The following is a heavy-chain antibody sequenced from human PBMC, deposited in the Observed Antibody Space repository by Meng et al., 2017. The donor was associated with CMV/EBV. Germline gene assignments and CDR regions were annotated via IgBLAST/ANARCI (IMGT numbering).Heavy chain of an antibody. CDR1: GFTFNTYE. CDR2: ISSNGNTI. J-gene: IGHJ4*02. D-gene: IGHD2-2*01. CDR3: ARWYCSTTSCLFDY. V-gene: IGHV3-48*03. Sequence: GGSLRLSCTASGFTFNTYEMNWVRQAPGKGLEWVSYISSNGNTIFYADFVKGRFTVSRDNPKNSLYLQMSSLRADDTAVYYCARWYCSTTSCLFDYWGQGALVTVSS.